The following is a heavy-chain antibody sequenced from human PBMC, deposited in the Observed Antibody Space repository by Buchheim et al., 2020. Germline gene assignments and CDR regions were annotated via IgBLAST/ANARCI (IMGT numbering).Heavy chain of an antibody. D-gene: IGHD6-6*01. CDR2: ISYDGSNK. CDR3: ARSTGYSSSSYYYYGMDV. V-gene: IGHV3-30*04. J-gene: IGHJ6*02. Sequence: QVQLVESGGGVVQPGRSLRLSCAASGFTFSSYAMHWVRQAPGKGLEWVAVISYDGSNKYYADSVKGRFTISRDNSKNTLYLQMNSLRAEDTAVYYCARSTGYSSSSYYYYGMDVWGQGTT. CDR1: GFTFSSYA.